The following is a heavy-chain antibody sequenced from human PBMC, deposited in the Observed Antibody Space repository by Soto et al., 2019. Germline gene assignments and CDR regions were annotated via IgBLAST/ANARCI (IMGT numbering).Heavy chain of an antibody. CDR1: GFTFSSYS. CDR2: ISSSSSYI. CDR3: ARVTMVRGVQKIKYYYYMDV. J-gene: IGHJ6*03. D-gene: IGHD3-10*01. V-gene: IGHV3-21*01. Sequence: GGSLRLSCAASGFTFSSYSMNWVRQAPGKGLEWVSSISSSSSYIYYADSVKGRFTISRDNAKNSLYLQMNSLRAEDTAVYYCARVTMVRGVQKIKYYYYMDVWGKGTTVTVSS.